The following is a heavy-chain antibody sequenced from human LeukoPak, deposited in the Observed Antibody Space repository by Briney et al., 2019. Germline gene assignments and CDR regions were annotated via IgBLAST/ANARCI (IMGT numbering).Heavy chain of an antibody. J-gene: IGHJ3*02. V-gene: IGHV5-51*01. CDR2: IYPGDSDT. CDR1: GYSFTSYW. D-gene: IGHD3-22*01. Sequence: GESLKTSCKGSGYSFTSYWIGWVRQMPGKGLEWMGIIYPGDSDTRYSPSFQGQVTISADKSISTAYLQWSSLKASDTAMYYCARYGSSGPIPPYDAFDIWGQGTMVTVSS. CDR3: ARYGSSGPIPPYDAFDI.